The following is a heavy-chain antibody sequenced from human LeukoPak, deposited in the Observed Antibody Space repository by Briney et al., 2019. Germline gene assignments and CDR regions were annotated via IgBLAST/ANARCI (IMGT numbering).Heavy chain of an antibody. CDR3: ARDADYDFWSGYSKGWFDP. J-gene: IGHJ5*02. D-gene: IGHD3-3*01. V-gene: IGHV3-7*01. CDR1: GFTFSSYW. CDR2: IKQDGSEK. Sequence: GGSLRLSCAASGFTFSSYWMSWVRQAQGKGLEWVANIKQDGSEKYYVDSVKGRFTISRDNAKNSLYLQMNSLRAEDTAAYYCARDADYDFWSGYSKGWFDPWGQGTLVTVSS.